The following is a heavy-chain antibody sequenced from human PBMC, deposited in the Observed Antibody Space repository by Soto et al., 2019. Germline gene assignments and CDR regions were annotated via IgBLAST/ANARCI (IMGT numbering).Heavy chain of an antibody. Sequence: QVQLVESGGGVVQPGRSLRLSCAASGFTFSSYCMHWVRQAPGKGLEWVAGISYDGSNKYDADSVKGRFTISRDNPKNALYLQMNSLRAEDTAVYYCAKDMARQWLGLFGYGGQGTLVTACS. CDR2: ISYDGSNK. CDR1: GFTFSSYC. V-gene: IGHV3-30*18. CDR3: AKDMARQWLGLFGY. D-gene: IGHD6-19*01. J-gene: IGHJ4*02.